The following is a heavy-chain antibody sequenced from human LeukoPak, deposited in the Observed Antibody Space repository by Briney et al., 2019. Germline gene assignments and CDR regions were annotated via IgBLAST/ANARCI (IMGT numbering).Heavy chain of an antibody. J-gene: IGHJ3*01. CDR3: ARLDCSITSCTLNDAFDF. CDR1: GFTFSSYR. D-gene: IGHD2-2*01. Sequence: GGSLRLSCEASGFTFSSYRMSWVRQAPGKGLEWVANIKRDGSQKYYVDSVKGRFTISRDNAKNSLYLEMNSLGADDTAVYYCARLDCSITSCTLNDAFDFWGQRTMVTLSS. CDR2: IKRDGSQK. V-gene: IGHV3-7*01.